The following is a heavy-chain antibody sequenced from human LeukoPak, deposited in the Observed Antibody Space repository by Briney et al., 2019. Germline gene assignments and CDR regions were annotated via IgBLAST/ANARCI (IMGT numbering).Heavy chain of an antibody. CDR2: INHSGST. CDR1: GGSFSGYY. D-gene: IGHD1-26*01. CDR3: ARRVRHSGSYYLDY. Sequence: SETLSLTCAVSGGSFSGYYWSWIRQPPGKGLEWIGEINHSGSTNYNPSLKSRVTISVDTSKNQFSLKLSSVTAADTAVYYCARRVRHSGSYYLDYWGQGTLVTVSS. J-gene: IGHJ4*02. V-gene: IGHV4-34*01.